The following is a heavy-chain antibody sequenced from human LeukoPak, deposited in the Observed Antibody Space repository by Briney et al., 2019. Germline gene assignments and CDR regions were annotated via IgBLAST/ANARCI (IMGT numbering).Heavy chain of an antibody. CDR3: ARGTRYRYTVDY. CDR2: IYSGGST. Sequence: PGGSLRLSCAASGFTVSSNYVSWVRQAPGKGLGWVSVIYSGGSTYYADSVQGRFTISRDNSKNTLYLQMNSLRAEDTAVYYCARGTRYRYTVDYWGQGTLVTVSS. D-gene: IGHD3-16*02. CDR1: GFTVSSNY. V-gene: IGHV3-53*01. J-gene: IGHJ4*02.